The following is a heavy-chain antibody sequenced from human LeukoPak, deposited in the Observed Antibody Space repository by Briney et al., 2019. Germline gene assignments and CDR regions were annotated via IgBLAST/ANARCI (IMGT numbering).Heavy chain of an antibody. Sequence: SETLSLTCAVYGGSFSGYYWSWIRQPPGKGLEWIGEINHSGSTNYNPSLKSRVTISVDTSKNQFSLKLSSVTAADTAVYYCAISYNSSGSYSRWGQGTLVTVSS. J-gene: IGHJ4*02. V-gene: IGHV4-34*01. CDR3: AISYNSSGSYSR. D-gene: IGHD3-22*01. CDR2: INHSGST. CDR1: GGSFSGYY.